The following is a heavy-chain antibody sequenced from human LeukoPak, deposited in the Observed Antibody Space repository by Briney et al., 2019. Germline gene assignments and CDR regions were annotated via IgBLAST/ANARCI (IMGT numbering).Heavy chain of an antibody. V-gene: IGHV3-30-3*01. CDR3: ASDGGDSRSKVIYYFDY. J-gene: IGHJ4*02. CDR1: GFTFSIYW. Sequence: GGSLRLSCAASGFTFSIYWLHWVRQAPGKGLEWVTVISYDGSNKYYADSVKGRFTISRDNSKNTLYLQMNSLRAEDTAVYYCASDGGDSRSKVIYYFDYWGQGTLVTVSS. D-gene: IGHD2-21*02. CDR2: ISYDGSNK.